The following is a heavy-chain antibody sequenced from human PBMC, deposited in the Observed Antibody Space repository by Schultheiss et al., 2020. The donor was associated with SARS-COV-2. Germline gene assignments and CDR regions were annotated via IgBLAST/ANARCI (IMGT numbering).Heavy chain of an antibody. Sequence: SETLSLTCTVSGGSVSSGTYYWSWIRQPPGKGLEWLGYIYYTGSTNYNPSLKSRVTISVDTSKNQFSLNLGSVTAADTAIYYCASKDVSATTGGFECWGQGTLVTVSS. CDR3: ASKDVSATTGGFEC. J-gene: IGHJ4*02. D-gene: IGHD2-15*01. CDR1: GGSVSSGTYY. V-gene: IGHV4-61*01. CDR2: IYYTGST.